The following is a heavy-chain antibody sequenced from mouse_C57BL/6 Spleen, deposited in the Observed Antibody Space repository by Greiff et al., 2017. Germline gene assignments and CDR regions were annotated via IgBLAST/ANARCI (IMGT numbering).Heavy chain of an antibody. J-gene: IGHJ3*01. CDR1: GFTFSSYA. CDR3: ARGGAGSSYGFAY. V-gene: IGHV5-4*03. D-gene: IGHD1-1*01. CDR2: FSDGGSYT. Sequence: EVKLVESGGGLVKPGGSLKLSCAASGFTFSSYAMSWVRQTPEKRLEWVATFSDGGSYTYYPDNVKGRFTISRDNAKNNLYLQMSHLKSEDTAMYYCARGGAGSSYGFAYWGQGTLVTVSA.